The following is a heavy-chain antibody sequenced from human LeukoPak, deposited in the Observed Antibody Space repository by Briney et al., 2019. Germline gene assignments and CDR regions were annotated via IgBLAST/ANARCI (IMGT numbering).Heavy chain of an antibody. J-gene: IGHJ4*02. CDR1: GYPFNNYD. CDR3: AREVRIFGVVITPEYYFDY. Sequence: ASVKVSCKASGYPFNNYDINWVRQATGQGLEWMGWMNPHSGKTGYAQNFQGRVTMTRDTSISTAYMELSSLRSEDTAVYYCAREVRIFGVVITPEYYFDYWGQGTLVTVSS. CDR2: MNPHSGKT. D-gene: IGHD3-3*01. V-gene: IGHV1-8*01.